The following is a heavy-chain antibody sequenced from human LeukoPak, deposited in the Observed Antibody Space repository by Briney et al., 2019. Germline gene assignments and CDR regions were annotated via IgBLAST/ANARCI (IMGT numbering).Heavy chain of an antibody. Sequence: GASVKVSCKASGYTFTGYYMHWVRQAPGQGLEWMGWINSNSGGANYAQKFHGRVTMTRHTSISTVYMELSGLTSDDTAVYYCARDLGGDALDIWGQGTVVTVSS. CDR1: GYTFTGYY. CDR2: INSNSGGA. V-gene: IGHV1-2*02. J-gene: IGHJ3*02. D-gene: IGHD3-16*01. CDR3: ARDLGGDALDI.